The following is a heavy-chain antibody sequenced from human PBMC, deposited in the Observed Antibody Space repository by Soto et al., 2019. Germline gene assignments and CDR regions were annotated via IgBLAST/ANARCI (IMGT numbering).Heavy chain of an antibody. CDR2: ISAYTGQT. V-gene: IGHV1-18*01. J-gene: IGHJ1*01. CDR3: ARAPAGPNRYFQH. Sequence: QVQLVQSGAEVKKPGASVKVSCKASGYTFSSYGISWVRQAPGQGLEWMGWISAYTGQTDYAQNLQGRVTMTTDTSTSQDYMELRSLRSDDTAVYYCARAPAGPNRYFQHWGQGTLVTVFS. CDR1: GYTFSSYG.